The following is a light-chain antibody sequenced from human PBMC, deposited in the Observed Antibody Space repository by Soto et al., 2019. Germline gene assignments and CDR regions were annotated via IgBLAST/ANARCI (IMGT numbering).Light chain of an antibody. Sequence: DIQLTQTKSPLYASIGYRVTITFRASHSINNRLAWYQQKPGKAPKLLIYDASTLESGVSSRFSGTGSETECTLTISDLQADDLATYFCQQSKTYSTFGQGAIVDI. CDR2: DAS. V-gene: IGKV1-5*01. CDR1: HSINNR. CDR3: QQSKTYST. J-gene: IGKJ1*01.